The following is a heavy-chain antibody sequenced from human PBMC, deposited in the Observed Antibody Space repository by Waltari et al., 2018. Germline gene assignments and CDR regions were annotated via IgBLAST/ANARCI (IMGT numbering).Heavy chain of an antibody. CDR3: ARERGVGYYYYGMDV. J-gene: IGHJ6*02. V-gene: IGHV4-61*09. CDR2: IYTSGST. D-gene: IGHD3-10*01. CDR1: GGSISSGSYY. Sequence: QVQLQESGPGLVKPSQTLSLTCTVSGGSISSGSYYWSWIRQPAGKGLEWIGYIYTSGSTNYNPSLKSRVTISVDTSKNQVSLKLSSVTAADTAVYYCARERGVGYYYYGMDVWGQGTTVTVSS.